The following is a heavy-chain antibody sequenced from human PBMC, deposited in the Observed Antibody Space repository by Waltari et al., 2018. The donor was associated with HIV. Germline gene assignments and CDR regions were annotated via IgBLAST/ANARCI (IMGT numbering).Heavy chain of an antibody. V-gene: IGHV4-30-2*01. CDR2: IYHSGGT. CDR3: ARGRYYESSGYYYYYFDY. D-gene: IGHD3-22*01. Sequence: QLQLQESGSGLVKPSQTLSLTCAVSGGSISSGGYSWSWIRQPPGKGLEWIGYIYHSGGTYYNPSLKSRVTISVDRSKTQFPLKLSSVTAADTAVYYCARGRYYESSGYYYYYFDYWGQATLVTVSS. J-gene: IGHJ4*02. CDR1: GGSISSGGYS.